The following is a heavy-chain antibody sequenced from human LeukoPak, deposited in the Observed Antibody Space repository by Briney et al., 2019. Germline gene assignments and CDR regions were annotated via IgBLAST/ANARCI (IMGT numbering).Heavy chain of an antibody. Sequence: ASVKVSCKASGYPFTTYGITWVRQAPGQGLEWMGGIIPIFGTANYAQKFQGRVTITTDESTSTAYMELSSLRSEDTTVYYCARDYYDSSGLGGFDPWGQGTLVTVSS. J-gene: IGHJ5*02. V-gene: IGHV1-69*05. D-gene: IGHD3-22*01. CDR1: GYPFTTYG. CDR2: IIPIFGTA. CDR3: ARDYYDSSGLGGFDP.